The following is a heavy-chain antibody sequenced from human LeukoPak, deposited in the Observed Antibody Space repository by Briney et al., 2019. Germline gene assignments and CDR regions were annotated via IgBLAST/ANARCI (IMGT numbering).Heavy chain of an antibody. Sequence: SETLSLTCTVSGGSMNEMYWSWIRQPAGKALDWIGRVHSGGSTNFNPSLRSRLTLSIDTSKNQFSLWLTSVTAADTAVYYCARDNPDGYSHEHYYYYMDVWGKGTAVTVSS. V-gene: IGHV4-4*07. CDR2: VHSGGST. D-gene: IGHD5-18*01. J-gene: IGHJ6*03. CDR1: GGSMNEMY. CDR3: ARDNPDGYSHEHYYYYMDV.